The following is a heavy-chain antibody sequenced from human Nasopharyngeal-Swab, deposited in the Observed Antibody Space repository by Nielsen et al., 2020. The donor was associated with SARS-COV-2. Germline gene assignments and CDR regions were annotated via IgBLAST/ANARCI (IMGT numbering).Heavy chain of an antibody. D-gene: IGHD5-18*01. CDR1: GGTFSSYA. CDR3: ARDGARGYSYGYGGGDYYYYYYMDV. J-gene: IGHJ6*03. V-gene: IGHV1-69*13. Sequence: SVKVSCKASGGTFSSYAISWVRQAPGQGLEWMGGIIPIFGAANYAQKFQGRVTITADESTSIAYMELSSLRSEDTAVYYCARDGARGYSYGYGGGDYYYYYYMDVWGKGTTVTVSS. CDR2: IIPIFGAA.